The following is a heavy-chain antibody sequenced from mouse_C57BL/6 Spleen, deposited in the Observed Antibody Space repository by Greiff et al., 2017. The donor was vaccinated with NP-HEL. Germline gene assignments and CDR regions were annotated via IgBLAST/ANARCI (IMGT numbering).Heavy chain of an antibody. D-gene: IGHD2-5*01. CDR1: GFTFRDYG. J-gene: IGHJ4*01. CDR3: ARHYSNYSYAMDY. Sequence: DVTLVESGGGLVKPGGSLKLSCAASGFTFRDYGMHWVRQAPEKGLEWVAYISSGSSTIYYADTVKGRFTISRDNAKNTLFLQMTSLRSEDTAMYYCARHYSNYSYAMDYWGQGTSVTVSS. CDR2: ISSGSSTI. V-gene: IGHV5-17*01.